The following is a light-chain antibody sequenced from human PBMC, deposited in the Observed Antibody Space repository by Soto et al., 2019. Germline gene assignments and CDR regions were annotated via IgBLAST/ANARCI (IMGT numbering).Light chain of an antibody. CDR1: QTISSY. Sequence: IQMTQSPSSLSASVGDRVTITCRASQTISSYLNWYQQEPVKAPKLLIYGVSTLQSGVPSRFSGSGSGTDYTLTISSLQPDDFATYFCQQSYSNPPWTFGQGTKVDIK. V-gene: IGKV1-39*01. CDR2: GVS. J-gene: IGKJ1*01. CDR3: QQSYSNPPWT.